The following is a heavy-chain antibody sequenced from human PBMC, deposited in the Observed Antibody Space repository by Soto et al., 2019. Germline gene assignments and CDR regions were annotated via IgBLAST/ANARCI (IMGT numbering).Heavy chain of an antibody. J-gene: IGHJ3*02. CDR1: GGSISSYY. V-gene: IGHV4-59*01. D-gene: IGHD2-15*01. CDR2: IYYSGST. CDR3: ARALGCSGGSCYVGNAFDI. Sequence: SETLSLTCTVSGGSISSYYWSWIRQPPGKGLEWIGYIYYSGSTNYNPSLKSRVTISVDTSKNQFSLKLSSVTAADTAVYYCARALGCSGGSCYVGNAFDIWGQGTMVTVSS.